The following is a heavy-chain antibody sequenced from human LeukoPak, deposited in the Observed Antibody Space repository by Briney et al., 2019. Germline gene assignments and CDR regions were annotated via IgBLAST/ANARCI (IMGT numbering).Heavy chain of an antibody. D-gene: IGHD2-15*01. V-gene: IGHV4-61*02. CDR2: IYTSGST. CDR1: GGSISSGSYY. Sequence: SETLSLTCTVSGGSISSGSYYWSWIRQPAGKGLEWIGRIYTSGSTNYNPSLNSRVTISVDTSKNQFSLKLSSVTAADTAVYYCARGACSGGSCYFVSGRYYYMDVWGKGTTVTVSS. J-gene: IGHJ6*03. CDR3: ARGACSGGSCYFVSGRYYYMDV.